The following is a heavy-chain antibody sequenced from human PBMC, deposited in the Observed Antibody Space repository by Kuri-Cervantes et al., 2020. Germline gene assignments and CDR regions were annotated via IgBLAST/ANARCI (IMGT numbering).Heavy chain of an antibody. CDR1: GFTFSSYG. V-gene: IGHV3-30*18. CDR2: ISYDGSNK. D-gene: IGHD1-14*01. Sequence: GESLKISCAASGFTFSSYGMHWDRQAPGKGLEWVAVISYDGSNKYYADSVKGRFTISRDNSKNTLYLQMNSLRAEDTAVYYCAKDPRTSNWFDPWGQGTLGTVSS. CDR3: AKDPRTSNWFDP. J-gene: IGHJ5*02.